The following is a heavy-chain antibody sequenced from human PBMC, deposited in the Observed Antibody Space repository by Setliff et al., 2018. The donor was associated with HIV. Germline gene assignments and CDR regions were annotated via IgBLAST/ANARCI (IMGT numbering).Heavy chain of an antibody. CDR2: INAGNGNT. CDR3: ARGPYSSGWYTLDY. J-gene: IGHJ4*02. Sequence: GASVKVSCKASGYTFTSYAMHRVRQAPGQRLEWMGWINAGNGNTKYSQEFQGRVTITRDTSASTAYMELSSLRSEDMAVYYCARGPYSSGWYTLDYWGQGTLVTVSS. D-gene: IGHD6-19*01. CDR1: GYTFTSYA. V-gene: IGHV1-3*03.